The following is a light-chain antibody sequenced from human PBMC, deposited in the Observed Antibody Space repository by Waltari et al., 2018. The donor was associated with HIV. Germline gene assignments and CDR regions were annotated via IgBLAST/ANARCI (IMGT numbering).Light chain of an antibody. CDR1: TSNIGSNF. Sequence: QSVLTQPPSASGTPGQRVPISCSGSTSNIGSNFVYWYQQLPGMAPKLLVYRNNQRPSGVPDRFSGSKSGTSASLAISGLRSEDEADYYCAAWDDSLSGRWVFGGGTKVTVL. V-gene: IGLV1-47*01. J-gene: IGLJ3*02. CDR2: RNN. CDR3: AAWDDSLSGRWV.